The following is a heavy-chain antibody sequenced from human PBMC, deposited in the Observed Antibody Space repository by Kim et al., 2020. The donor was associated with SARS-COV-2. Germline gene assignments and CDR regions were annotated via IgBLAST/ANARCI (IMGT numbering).Heavy chain of an antibody. Sequence: GGSLRLSCATSGFTFSAYTFHWLRQTPGKGLEWLALISYNGRNEAVADSVKGRFAISRDNAQDSLSLQMNSLRPEDTALYYCARDGLSVDAFDVWGQGTMVIVSS. CDR1: GFTFSAYT. J-gene: IGHJ3*01. D-gene: IGHD3-16*02. CDR3: ARDGLSVDAFDV. V-gene: IGHV3-30*09. CDR2: ISYNGRNE.